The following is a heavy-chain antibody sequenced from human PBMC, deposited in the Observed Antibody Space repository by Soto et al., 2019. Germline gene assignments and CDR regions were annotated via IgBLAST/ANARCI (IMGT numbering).Heavy chain of an antibody. Sequence: GESLKISCKGSGYSFTTYWIGWVRQMPGKGLEWMGIIYPGDSDTRYSPSFQGQVTISADKSISTAYLQLSSLKASDTAMYYCAKDWATPVAARFFDSWGQGTPVTVSS. CDR3: AKDWATPVAARFFDS. CDR1: GYSFTTYW. V-gene: IGHV5-51*01. D-gene: IGHD6-19*01. J-gene: IGHJ4*02. CDR2: IYPGDSDT.